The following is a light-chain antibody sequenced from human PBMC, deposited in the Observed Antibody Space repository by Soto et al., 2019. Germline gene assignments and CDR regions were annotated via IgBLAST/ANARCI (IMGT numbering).Light chain of an antibody. CDR1: PSDVDASNY. Sequence: QSALTQPPSASGSPGQSVTISCTGTPSDVDASNYVSWYQQQPGKAPKLMISEVSKRPSGVPDRFAGSKSGNTASLTVSGLQAEDEADYYCSSSAGTKNMVFGAGTKLTVL. V-gene: IGLV2-8*01. CDR2: EVS. J-gene: IGLJ2*01. CDR3: SSSAGTKNMV.